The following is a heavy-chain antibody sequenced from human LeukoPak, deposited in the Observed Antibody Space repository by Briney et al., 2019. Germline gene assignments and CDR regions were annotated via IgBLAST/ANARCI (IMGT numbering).Heavy chain of an antibody. CDR3: ARVGYSYGWSFDY. Sequence: KSSETLSLTCAVYGGSFSGYYWSWIRQPPGKGLEWIGEINHSGSTNYNPSLKSRVTISVDTSKNQFSLKLSSVTAADTAVYYCARVGYSYGWSFDYWGQGTLVIVSS. D-gene: IGHD5-18*01. V-gene: IGHV4-34*01. CDR1: GGSFSGYY. J-gene: IGHJ4*02. CDR2: INHSGST.